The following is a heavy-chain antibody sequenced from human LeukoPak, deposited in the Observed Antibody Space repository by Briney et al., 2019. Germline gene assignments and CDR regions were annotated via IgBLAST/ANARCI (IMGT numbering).Heavy chain of an antibody. J-gene: IGHJ4*02. V-gene: IGHV3-15*01. CDR2: IKSKTDGGTT. D-gene: IGHD6-19*01. CDR1: GFTFSNAW. Sequence: TGGSLRLSCAASGFTFSNAWMSWVRQAPGKGLEWVGRIKSKTDGGTTDYAAPVKGRFTISRDDSKNMLYLQMNSLRAEDTAVYYCAKGAQWLAPHDYWGQGTLVTVSS. CDR3: AKGAQWLAPHDY.